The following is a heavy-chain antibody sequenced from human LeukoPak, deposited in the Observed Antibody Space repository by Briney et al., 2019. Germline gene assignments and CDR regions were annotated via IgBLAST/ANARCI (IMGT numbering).Heavy chain of an antibody. CDR3: ARDRGSHYGMDV. CDR2: IYYSGST. D-gene: IGHD3-10*01. J-gene: IGHJ6*02. V-gene: IGHV4-59*12. Sequence: PSETLSLTCTVSGGSISTYHWTWIRQPPGKGLECIGYIYYSGSTNYNPSLKSRVTISVDTSKNQFSLQLSSVTAADTAVYYCARDRGSHYGMDVWGQGTTVTVSS. CDR1: GGSISTYH.